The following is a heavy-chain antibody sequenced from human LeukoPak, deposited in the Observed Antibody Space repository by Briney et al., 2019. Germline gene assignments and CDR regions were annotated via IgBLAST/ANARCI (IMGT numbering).Heavy chain of an antibody. J-gene: IGHJ6*03. CDR2: IYTSGST. CDR1: GGSISSYY. D-gene: IGHD1-26*01. V-gene: IGHV4-4*07. Sequence: SETLSLTCTVSGGSISSYYWSWTRQPPGKGLEWIGRIYTSGSTNYNPSLKSRVTMSVDTSKKQFSLKLSSVTAADTAVYYCARVRGSSGSYEYYHYMDVWGKGTTVTISS. CDR3: ARVRGSSGSYEYYHYMDV.